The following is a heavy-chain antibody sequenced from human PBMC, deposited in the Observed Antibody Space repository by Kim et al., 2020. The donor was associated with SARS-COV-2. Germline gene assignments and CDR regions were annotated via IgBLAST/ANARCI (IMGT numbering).Heavy chain of an antibody. CDR1: GFPFSTYA. D-gene: IGHD3-10*01. V-gene: IGHV3-23*01. J-gene: IGHJ4*02. CDR3: AKPQGAGSYYNGIDY. Sequence: GSLRLSCAASGFPFSTYAMGWVRQAPGKGLEWVSDISDSGGSTYYADSVKGRFTISRDNSKNTLYLQMNSLRAEDTAVYYCAKPQGAGSYYNGIDYWGQ. CDR2: ISDSGGST.